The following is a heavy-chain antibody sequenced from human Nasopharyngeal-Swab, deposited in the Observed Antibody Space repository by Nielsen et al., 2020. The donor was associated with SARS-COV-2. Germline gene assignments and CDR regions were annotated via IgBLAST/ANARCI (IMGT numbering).Heavy chain of an antibody. CDR2: INPSGGST. J-gene: IGHJ6*02. V-gene: IGHV1-46*01. D-gene: IGHD4-17*01. CDR1: GYTFTSYY. CDR3: ARDLTTVTTTWDYYYGMDV. Sequence: ASVKVSCKASGYTFTSYYMHWVRQAPGQGLEWMGIINPSGGSTSYAQKFQGRVTMTRDTSTSTVYMELSSLRSEDTAVYYCARDLTTVTTTWDYYYGMDVWGQGTTVTVSS.